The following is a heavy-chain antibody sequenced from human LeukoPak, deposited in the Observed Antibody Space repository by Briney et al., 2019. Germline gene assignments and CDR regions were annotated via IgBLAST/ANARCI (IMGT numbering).Heavy chain of an antibody. J-gene: IGHJ6*04. V-gene: IGHV3-30*04. D-gene: IGHD3-16*02. CDR3: AMTQDYVWGSYRPSYYYYGMDV. CDR2: ISYNGSNK. CDR1: GFTFSSYA. Sequence: GGSLRLSCAASGFTFSSYAMHWVRQAPGKGLEWVAVISYNGSNKYYADSVKGRFTIPRDNSKNTLYLQMNSLRAEDTDVYYCAMTQDYVWGSYRPSYYYYGMDVWGKGTTVTVSS.